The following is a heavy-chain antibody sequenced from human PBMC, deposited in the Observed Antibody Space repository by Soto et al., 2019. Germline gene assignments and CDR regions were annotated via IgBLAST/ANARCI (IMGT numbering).Heavy chain of an antibody. D-gene: IGHD3-22*01. V-gene: IGHV3-30*18. Sequence: GGSLRLSCAASGFTFSSYGMYWVRQAPGKGLEWVAVISSDGSNKYYADSVKGRFTISRDNSKNTLYLQMNSLRAEDTAVYYSAKDLGYDRSGTVDCWGQGTLVPV. CDR1: GFTFSSYG. CDR2: ISSDGSNK. CDR3: AKDLGYDRSGTVDC. J-gene: IGHJ4*02.